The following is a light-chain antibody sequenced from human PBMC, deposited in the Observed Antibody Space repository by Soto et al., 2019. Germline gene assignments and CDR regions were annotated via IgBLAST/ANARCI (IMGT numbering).Light chain of an antibody. CDR2: EVS. J-gene: IGLJ2*01. V-gene: IGLV2-23*02. CDR3: CSYAGSTTYVV. Sequence: QSVLTQPASVSGSPGQSITISCTGTSSGVGSYDLVSWYQQHPGKVPKLMIYEVSKRPSGVSNRFSGSKSGNTASLTISGLQAEDEADYYCCSYAGSTTYVVIGGGTKVTVL. CDR1: SSGVGSYDL.